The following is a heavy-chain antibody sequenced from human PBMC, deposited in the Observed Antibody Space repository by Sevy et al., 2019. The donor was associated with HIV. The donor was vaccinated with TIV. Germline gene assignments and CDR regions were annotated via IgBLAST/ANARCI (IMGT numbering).Heavy chain of an antibody. J-gene: IGHJ4*02. CDR1: GYTFTSYG. CDR2: ISAYNGNT. V-gene: IGHV1-18*01. D-gene: IGHD1-1*01. Sequence: ASVKVSCKASGYTFTSYGISWVRQAPGQGLEWMGWISAYNGNTNYAQKFRGRVTMTTDTSTSTAYMELRSLRSDDTAVYHCAREGQQLDLDYWGQGTLVTVSS. CDR3: AREGQQLDLDY.